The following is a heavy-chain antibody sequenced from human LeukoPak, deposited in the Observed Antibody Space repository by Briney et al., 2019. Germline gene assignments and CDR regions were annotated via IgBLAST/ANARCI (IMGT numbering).Heavy chain of an antibody. J-gene: IGHJ4*02. CDR1: GGTFSSYA. CDR2: IIPIFGTA. D-gene: IGHD4-17*01. Sequence: SVKVSCKASGGTFSSYAISWVRQAPGQGLEWMGGIIPIFGTANYAQKFQGRVTITTDESTSTAYMELSSLRSEDTAVYYCARVGGHDYGDCAFDYWGQGTLVTVSS. CDR3: ARVGGHDYGDCAFDY. V-gene: IGHV1-69*05.